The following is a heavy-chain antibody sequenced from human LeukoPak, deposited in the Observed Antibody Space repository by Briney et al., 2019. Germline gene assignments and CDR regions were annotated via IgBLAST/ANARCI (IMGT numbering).Heavy chain of an antibody. J-gene: IGHJ4*02. CDR1: GYTFTGYY. D-gene: IGHD1-26*01. Sequence: ASVKVSCKASGYTFTGYYIHWVRQAPGQGLEWMGRINPNSGGTNYAQNFQGRVTMTRDTSISTAYMELSRLTSDDAAVYYCARDMGGSFPFWGQGTLVTVPS. V-gene: IGHV1-2*06. CDR3: ARDMGGSFPF. CDR2: INPNSGGT.